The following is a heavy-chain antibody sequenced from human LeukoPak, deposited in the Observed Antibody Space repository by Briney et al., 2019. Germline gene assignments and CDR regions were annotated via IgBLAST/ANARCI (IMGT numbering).Heavy chain of an antibody. CDR2: ISSSSSYI. V-gene: IGHV3-21*04. J-gene: IGHJ3*02. Sequence: AGGSLRLSCAASGFTFSSFSMNWVRQAPGKGLEWVSSISSSSSYIYYAYSVKGRFTISRDNSKNTLYLQMNSLRVEDTAVYYCVKDPDPRYCSSTSCSPIWGQGTMVTVSS. D-gene: IGHD2-2*01. CDR1: GFTFSSFS. CDR3: VKDPDPRYCSSTSCSPI.